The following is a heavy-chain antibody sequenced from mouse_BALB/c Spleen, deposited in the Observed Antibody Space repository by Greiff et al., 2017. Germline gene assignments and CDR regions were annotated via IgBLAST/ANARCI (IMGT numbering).Heavy chain of an antibody. CDR3: ARERDDGYWFDV. J-gene: IGHJ1*01. Sequence: EVQLQQSGPELVKPGASVKISCKASGYSFTGYFMNWVMQSHGKSLEWIGRINPYNGDTFYNQKFKGKATLTVDKSSSTAHMELRSLASEDSAVYYCARERDDGYWFDVWGAGTTVTVSS. V-gene: IGHV1-20*02. D-gene: IGHD2-3*01. CDR1: GYSFTGYF. CDR2: INPYNGDT.